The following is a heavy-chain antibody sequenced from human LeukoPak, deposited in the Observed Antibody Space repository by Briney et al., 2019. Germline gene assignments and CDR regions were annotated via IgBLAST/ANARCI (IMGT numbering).Heavy chain of an antibody. J-gene: IGHJ6*02. Sequence: SETLSLTCAVYGGSFSGYYWSWIRQPPGKGLEWIGEINHSGSTNYNPSLKSRVTISVDTSKNQFSLKLSSVTAADTAVYYCAWYFDWGTYGMDVWGQGTTVTVSS. D-gene: IGHD3-9*01. CDR3: AWYFDWGTYGMDV. CDR1: GGSFSGYY. CDR2: INHSGST. V-gene: IGHV4-34*01.